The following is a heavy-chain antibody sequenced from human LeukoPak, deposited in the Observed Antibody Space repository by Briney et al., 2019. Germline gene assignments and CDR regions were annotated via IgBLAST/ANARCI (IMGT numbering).Heavy chain of an antibody. CDR3: ARARASGRSGFDY. Sequence: GGSLRLSCVASGLTVSSYSMNWVRQAPGKGLEWVSYISSSSSTIYYADSVKGRFTISRDNAKNTLDLQMNSLRDEDTAVYYCARARASGRSGFDYWGQGTLVTVSS. CDR2: ISSSSSTI. V-gene: IGHV3-48*02. CDR1: GLTVSSYS. D-gene: IGHD2-15*01. J-gene: IGHJ4*02.